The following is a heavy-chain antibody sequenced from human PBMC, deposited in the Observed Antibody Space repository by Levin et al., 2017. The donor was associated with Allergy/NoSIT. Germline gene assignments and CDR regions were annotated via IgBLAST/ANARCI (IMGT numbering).Heavy chain of an antibody. Sequence: ASVKVSCKASGYTFTSYDINWVRQATGQGLEWMGWMNPNSGNTGYAQKFQGRVTMTRNTSISTAYMELSSLRSEDTAVYYCARAVAAAEGDAFDIWGQGTMVTVSS. J-gene: IGHJ3*02. CDR3: ARAVAAAEGDAFDI. V-gene: IGHV1-8*01. D-gene: IGHD6-13*01. CDR1: GYTFTSYD. CDR2: MNPNSGNT.